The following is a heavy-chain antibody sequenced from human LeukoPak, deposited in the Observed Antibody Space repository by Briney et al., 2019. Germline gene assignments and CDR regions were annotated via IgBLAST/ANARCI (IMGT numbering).Heavy chain of an antibody. D-gene: IGHD6-13*01. CDR2: IYHSGST. V-gene: IGHV4-38-2*01. Sequence: SETLSLTCAVSGYSISSGYYWGWIRQPPGKGLEWIESIYHSGSTYYNPSLKSRVTISVDTSKNQFSLKLSSVTAADTAVYYCARPSRIADAFDIWGQGTMVTVSS. J-gene: IGHJ3*02. CDR3: ARPSRIADAFDI. CDR1: GYSISSGYY.